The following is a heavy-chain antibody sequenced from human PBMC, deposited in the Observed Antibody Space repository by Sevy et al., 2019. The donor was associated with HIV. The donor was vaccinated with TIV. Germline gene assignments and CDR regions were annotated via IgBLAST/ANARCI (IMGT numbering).Heavy chain of an antibody. V-gene: IGHV3-30-3*01. D-gene: IGHD3-22*01. Sequence: GGSLRLSCAASGFIFSNYAMTWVRQAPGRGLEWVAIISADGGVKYYADSVKCRFTISRDNSDNTLSLQMNSLRTEESALYYCARENYYDSTSLGSFDVWGQGTMVTVSS. CDR2: ISADGGVK. CDR3: ARENYYDSTSLGSFDV. CDR1: GFIFSNYA. J-gene: IGHJ3*01.